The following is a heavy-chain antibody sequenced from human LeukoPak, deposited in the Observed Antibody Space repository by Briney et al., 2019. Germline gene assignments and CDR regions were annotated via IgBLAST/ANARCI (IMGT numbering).Heavy chain of an antibody. J-gene: IGHJ6*02. D-gene: IGHD5-18*01. Sequence: SGTLSLTCAVYGGSFSGYYWSWIRQPPGKGLEWSGEINHSGSTNYNPSLKSRVTISVDTSKNQFSLKLSSVTAADTAVYYCARGPWYSYGSHYYYYGMDVWGQGTTVTVSS. CDR1: GGSFSGYY. CDR2: INHSGST. V-gene: IGHV4-34*01. CDR3: ARGPWYSYGSHYYYYGMDV.